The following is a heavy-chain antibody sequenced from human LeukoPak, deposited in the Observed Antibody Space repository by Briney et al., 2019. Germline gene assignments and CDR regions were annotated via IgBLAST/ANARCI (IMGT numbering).Heavy chain of an antibody. CDR3: ARGYCSNGVCLGWLQP. Sequence: SETLSLTCAVYGGSFSGYYRSWIRQPPGKGLEWIGEINHSGSTNYNPSLKSRVTISVDTSKNQFSLKLSSVTAADTAVYYCARGYCSNGVCLGWLQPWGKGTLVPVS. CDR1: GGSFSGYY. D-gene: IGHD2-8*01. J-gene: IGHJ5*02. CDR2: INHSGST. V-gene: IGHV4-34*01.